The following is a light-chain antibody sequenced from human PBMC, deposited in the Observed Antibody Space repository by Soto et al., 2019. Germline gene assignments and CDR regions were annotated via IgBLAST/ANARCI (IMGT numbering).Light chain of an antibody. Sequence: EIVFTQSPATLALSPGERATLSCRASQSVSRYLAWYQQKPGQAPRLLIYHASNRATGIPARFSGSGSGTDFTLTISSLEPEDFAIYYCQHRSNLLWTFGQGTKVDI. CDR3: QHRSNLLWT. J-gene: IGKJ1*01. CDR1: QSVSRY. CDR2: HAS. V-gene: IGKV3-11*01.